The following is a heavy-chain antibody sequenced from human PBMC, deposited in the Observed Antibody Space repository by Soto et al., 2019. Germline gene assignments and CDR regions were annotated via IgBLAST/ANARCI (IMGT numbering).Heavy chain of an antibody. CDR2: IYPSDSDT. CDR1: GYNFATYW. V-gene: IGHV5-51*01. D-gene: IGHD4-17*01. Sequence: GESLKISCQASGYNFATYWIGWVRQMPGKGLEWMAIIYPSDSDTRYSPSFPGQVTISADKSISTTYLQWSSLKASDTAMYYCARERATGDSYFEFWGQGTLVTVSS. J-gene: IGHJ4*02. CDR3: ARERATGDSYFEF.